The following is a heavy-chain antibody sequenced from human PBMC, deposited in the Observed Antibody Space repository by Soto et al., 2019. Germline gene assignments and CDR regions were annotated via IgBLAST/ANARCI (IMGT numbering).Heavy chain of an antibody. CDR3: ARLVVVPAASYYFDY. D-gene: IGHD2-2*01. Sequence: SETLSLTCTVSGGSISSYYWSWIRQPPGKGLEWIGYIYYSGSTNYNPSLKSRVTVSVDTSKNQFSLKLSSVTAADTAVYYCARLVVVPAASYYFDYWGQGTLVTVSS. J-gene: IGHJ4*02. CDR2: IYYSGST. V-gene: IGHV4-59*08. CDR1: GGSISSYY.